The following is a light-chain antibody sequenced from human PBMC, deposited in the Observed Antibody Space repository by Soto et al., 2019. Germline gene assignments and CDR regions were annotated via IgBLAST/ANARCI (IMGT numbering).Light chain of an antibody. J-gene: IGLJ3*02. CDR1: SSDVGGYDY. V-gene: IGLV2-14*01. CDR3: SSYTSTEIRV. Sequence: QSALTQPASVSASPGQSITISCTGTSSDVGGYDYVSWYQQHPGKAPKLIIYQVTNRPSGVSNRFSGSKSGNTASLTISGLQPEDEAHYYCSSYTSTEIRVFGGGTKLTVL. CDR2: QVT.